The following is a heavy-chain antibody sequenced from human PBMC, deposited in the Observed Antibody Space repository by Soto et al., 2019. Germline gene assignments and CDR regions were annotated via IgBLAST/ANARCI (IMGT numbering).Heavy chain of an antibody. V-gene: IGHV3-30-3*01. CDR2: VSKDGSNT. CDR3: ARDVWWEEGLDAFDI. CDR1: GFTFNFFA. Sequence: QVQLVESGGGVVQPGRALRLSCAASGFTFNFFAMHWVRQAPGKGLVWVAAVSKDGSNTYYADSVKGRFTISRDNPKNTLYLQMNSLRVEDTAVYHCARDVWWEEGLDAFDIWGQGTMVTVSA. J-gene: IGHJ3*02. D-gene: IGHD1-26*01.